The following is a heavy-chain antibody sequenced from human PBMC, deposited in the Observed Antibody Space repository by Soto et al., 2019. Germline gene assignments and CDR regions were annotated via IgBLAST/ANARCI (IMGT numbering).Heavy chain of an antibody. J-gene: IGHJ4*02. CDR3: ARDCGGDLFFDY. Sequence: PSETLSLTCTVSGVSISSGGYYWSWIRQHPGKGLEWIGYIYYSGSTYYNPSLKSRVTISVDTSKNQFSLKLSSVTAADTAVYYCARDCGGDLFFDYWGQGTLVTVSS. V-gene: IGHV4-31*03. D-gene: IGHD2-21*02. CDR2: IYYSGST. CDR1: GVSISSGGYY.